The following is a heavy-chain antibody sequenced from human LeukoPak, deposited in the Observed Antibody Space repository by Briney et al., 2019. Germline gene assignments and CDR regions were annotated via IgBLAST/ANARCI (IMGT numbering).Heavy chain of an antibody. CDR1: GFTFSRYW. D-gene: IGHD3-16*02. J-gene: IGHJ4*02. V-gene: IGHV3-74*01. CDR2: INTDVSST. Sequence: PGGSLRLSCAASGFTFSRYWMHWVRQAPGRGLVWVSRINTDVSSTSYADSVKGRFTISRDNAKNTLYLQMNSLRVEDTAVYYCTRGYPIFDYWGQGTLVTVSS. CDR3: TRGYPIFDY.